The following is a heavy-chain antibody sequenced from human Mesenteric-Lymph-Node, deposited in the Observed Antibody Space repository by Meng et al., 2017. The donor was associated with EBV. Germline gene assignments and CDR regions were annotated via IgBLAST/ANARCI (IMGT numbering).Heavy chain of an antibody. CDR3: AKYDNGWRTFEY. J-gene: IGHJ4*02. CDR1: GDSVSSGIYY. V-gene: IGHV4-61*01. Sequence: QLPESAPGLVKPSETLSLTCTVSGDSVSSGIYYWSWIRQPPGKEVEWIGYIYYSGSTDYNPSLKSQVTISVDTSKNQFSLKLSSVTAADTAVYYCAKYDNGWRTFEYWGQGTLVTVSS. D-gene: IGHD6-19*01. CDR2: IYYSGST.